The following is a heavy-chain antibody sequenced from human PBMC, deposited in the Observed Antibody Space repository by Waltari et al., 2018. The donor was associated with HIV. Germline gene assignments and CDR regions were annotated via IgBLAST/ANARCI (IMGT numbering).Heavy chain of an antibody. CDR3: ARGAIAAAGTI. V-gene: IGHV3-30*01. D-gene: IGHD6-13*01. J-gene: IGHJ4*02. CDR1: EFTFSSYA. Sequence: QVQLVESGGGVVKPGRSLRLSCAASEFTFSSYAMHWVRQAPGKGLEWVAVISYDGSNKFYADSVKGRFTISRDNSKNTLYLQMNSLRPEDTAVYYCARGAIAAAGTIWGQGTLVTVSS. CDR2: ISYDGSNK.